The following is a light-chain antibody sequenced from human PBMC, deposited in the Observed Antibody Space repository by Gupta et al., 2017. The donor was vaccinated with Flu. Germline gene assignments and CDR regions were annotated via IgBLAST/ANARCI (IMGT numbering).Light chain of an antibody. CDR1: QSIRNY. CDR2: AAS. J-gene: IGKJ1*01. Sequence: DIQMTQSPSSLSASVGDRVTITCRASQSIRNYLNWYQQKPGIAPKVLIYAASRVQSGVPSRFSGSGSGTDFTLTISRRQPEDFAAYYCQQRDSTPWTFGQGTKVEI. CDR3: QQRDSTPWT. V-gene: IGKV1-39*01.